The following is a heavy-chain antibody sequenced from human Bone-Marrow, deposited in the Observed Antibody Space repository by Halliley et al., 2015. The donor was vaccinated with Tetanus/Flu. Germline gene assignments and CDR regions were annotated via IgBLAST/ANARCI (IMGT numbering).Heavy chain of an antibody. D-gene: IGHD2-21*02. V-gene: IGHV3-48*03. J-gene: IGHJ6*02. Sequence: SYISKSGNAISYADSVKGRFTISRDNAKNSLYLQMNSLRAEDTAVYYCARDSYCGGDCWSGMDVWGQGTTVTVSS. CDR3: ARDSYCGGDCWSGMDV. CDR2: ISKSGNAI.